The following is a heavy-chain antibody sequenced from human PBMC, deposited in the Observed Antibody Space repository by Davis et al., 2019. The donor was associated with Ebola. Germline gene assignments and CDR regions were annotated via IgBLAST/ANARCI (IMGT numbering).Heavy chain of an antibody. V-gene: IGHV3-30*18. CDR3: AKDEGYCSSTSCYSYYYGMDV. CDR1: GFTFSSYG. Sequence: GESLKISCAASGFTFSSYGMHWVRQAPGKGLEWVAVISYDGRNKYYADSVKGRFTISRDNSKNTLYLQMNSLRAEDTAVYYCAKDEGYCSSTSCYSYYYGMDVWGQGTTVTVSS. CDR2: ISYDGRNK. D-gene: IGHD2-2*01. J-gene: IGHJ6*02.